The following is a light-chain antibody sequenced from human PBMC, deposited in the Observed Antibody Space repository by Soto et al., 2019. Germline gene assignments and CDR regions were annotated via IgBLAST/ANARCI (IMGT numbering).Light chain of an antibody. V-gene: IGLV1-44*01. CDR1: NSNIESHS. CDR2: SND. Sequence: QSVLTQPPSVSGTPGQRVSISCSGSNSNIESHSVDWYQHFPGTAPKLVINSNDQRPSGVPDRFSGSKSGTSASLGISGLQSEDEADYYCATWDDGVNGVLFGGGTKLNVL. J-gene: IGLJ2*01. CDR3: ATWDDGVNGVL.